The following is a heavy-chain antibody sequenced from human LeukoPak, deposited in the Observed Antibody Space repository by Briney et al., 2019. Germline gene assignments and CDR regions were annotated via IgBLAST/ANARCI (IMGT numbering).Heavy chain of an antibody. V-gene: IGHV1-2*02. CDR3: ARDHCTSSGCYEYYYYGMDV. CDR1: GYTFTDYY. CDR2: INPNSGGT. Sequence: ASVKVSCKASGYTFTDYYLQWVRQAPGQGLEWMGSINPNSGGTNSAQKFQGRVTMTRDTSVSTAYMELSRLRSDDTAVYYCARDHCTSSGCYEYYYYGMDVWGQGTTVTVSS. D-gene: IGHD2-2*01. J-gene: IGHJ6*02.